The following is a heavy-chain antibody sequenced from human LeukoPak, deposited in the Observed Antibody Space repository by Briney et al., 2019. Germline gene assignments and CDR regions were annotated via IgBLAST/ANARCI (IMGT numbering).Heavy chain of an antibody. CDR3: ARDLGVLRLGELSEFDY. Sequence: GASVKVSCKASGYTFTSYAMNWVRQAPGQGLEWMGWISAYNGNTNYAQKLQGRVTMTTDTSTSTAYMELRSLRSDDTAVYYCARDLGVLRLGELSEFDYRGQGTLVTVSS. V-gene: IGHV1-18*01. CDR1: GYTFTSYA. CDR2: ISAYNGNT. D-gene: IGHD3-16*02. J-gene: IGHJ4*02.